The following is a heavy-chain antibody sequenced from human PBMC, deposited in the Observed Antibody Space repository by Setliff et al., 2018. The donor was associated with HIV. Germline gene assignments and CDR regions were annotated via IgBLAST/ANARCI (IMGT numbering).Heavy chain of an antibody. CDR3: ARGACGGDSCYLMKYYFDH. J-gene: IGHJ4*02. CDR1: GYTFTNYG. Sequence: ASVKVSCKASGYTFTNYGISWVRQAPGQGLEWMGWISSYNGNTNYAQKFQGRVTMTTDTSTTTAYMELRSLTSDDTAMYYCARGACGGDSCYLMKYYFDHWGQGTLVTVSS. D-gene: IGHD2-15*01. V-gene: IGHV1-18*01. CDR2: ISSYNGNT.